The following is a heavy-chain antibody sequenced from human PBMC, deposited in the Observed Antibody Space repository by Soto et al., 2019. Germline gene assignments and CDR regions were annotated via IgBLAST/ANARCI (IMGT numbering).Heavy chain of an antibody. D-gene: IGHD6-19*01. Sequence: VQLVESGGGVVQPGRSLRLSCAASGFTFSSYAMHWVRQAPGKGLEWVAVISYDGSNKYYADSVKGRFTISRDNSKNTLYLQMNSLRAEDTAVYYCATSSGWYDYWGQGTLVTVSS. V-gene: IGHV3-30-3*01. CDR2: ISYDGSNK. CDR3: ATSSGWYDY. J-gene: IGHJ4*02. CDR1: GFTFSSYA.